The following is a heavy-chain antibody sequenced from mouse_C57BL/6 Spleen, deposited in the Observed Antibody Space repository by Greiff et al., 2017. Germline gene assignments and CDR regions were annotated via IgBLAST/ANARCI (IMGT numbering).Heavy chain of an antibody. Sequence: EVQLQQSGPELVKPGASVKMSCKASGYTFTDYNMHWVKQSHGKSLEWIGYINPNNGGTSYNQKFKGKATLTVNKSSSTAYMELRSLTSEDSAVYYCVLYRGYAMDYWGQGTSVTVSS. V-gene: IGHV1-22*01. CDR2: INPNNGGT. J-gene: IGHJ4*01. D-gene: IGHD2-14*01. CDR1: GYTFTDYN. CDR3: VLYRGYAMDY.